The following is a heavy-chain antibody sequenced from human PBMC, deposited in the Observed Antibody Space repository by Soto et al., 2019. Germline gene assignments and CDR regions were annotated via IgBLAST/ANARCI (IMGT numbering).Heavy chain of an antibody. CDR3: ARVRDYYDSSGYYDY. D-gene: IGHD3-22*01. CDR1: GYTFTSYY. J-gene: IGHJ4*02. CDR2: INPSGGST. Sequence: ASVKVSCKASGYTFTSYYMHWVRQAPGQGLEWMGIINPSGGSTSYAQKFQGGVTMTRDTSTSTVYMELSSLRSEDTAVYYRARVRDYYDSSGYYDYWGQGTLVTVSS. V-gene: IGHV1-46*01.